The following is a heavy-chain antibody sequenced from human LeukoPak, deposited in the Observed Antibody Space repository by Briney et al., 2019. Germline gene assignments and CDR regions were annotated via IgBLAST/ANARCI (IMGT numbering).Heavy chain of an antibody. V-gene: IGHV3-23*01. Sequence: HPGGSLRLSCAASGFTFSNAWMSWVRQAPGKGLEWVSAISGSGGSTYYADSVKGRFTISRDNSKNTLYLQMNSLRAEDTAVYYCAKRIAVAGTYYYYYYGMDVWAKGPRSPSP. CDR2: ISGSGGST. J-gene: IGHJ6*02. CDR1: GFTFSNAW. CDR3: AKRIAVAGTYYYYYYGMDV. D-gene: IGHD6-19*01.